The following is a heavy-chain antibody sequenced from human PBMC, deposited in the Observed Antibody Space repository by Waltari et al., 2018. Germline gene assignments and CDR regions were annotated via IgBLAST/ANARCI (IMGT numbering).Heavy chain of an antibody. Sequence: QVQLVQSGAEVKKPGASVKVSCKASGYTFTSYAMHWVRQAPGQRREWMGWINAGNGNTKYSQEFQGRVTITRDTSASTAYMELSSLRSEDMAVYYCARDPGITIFGVVIIPVYYFDYWGQGTLVTVSS. D-gene: IGHD3-3*01. CDR3: ARDPGITIFGVVIIPVYYFDY. V-gene: IGHV1-3*03. CDR2: INAGNGNT. J-gene: IGHJ4*02. CDR1: GYTFTSYA.